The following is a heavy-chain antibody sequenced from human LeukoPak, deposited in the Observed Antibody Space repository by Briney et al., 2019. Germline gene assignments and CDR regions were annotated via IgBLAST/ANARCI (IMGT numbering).Heavy chain of an antibody. CDR3: ARTGAYDSSGYGLTRYYFDY. Sequence: GGSLRLSCAASEFTVSSNYMSWVRKAPGKGREWGSVIYSGGSTYYADSVKDRFTISRDNSKNTLYLQMNSLRAEDTAVYYCARTGAYDSSGYGLTRYYFDYWGQGTLVTVSS. J-gene: IGHJ4*02. CDR2: IYSGGST. CDR1: EFTVSSNY. D-gene: IGHD3-22*01. V-gene: IGHV3-53*01.